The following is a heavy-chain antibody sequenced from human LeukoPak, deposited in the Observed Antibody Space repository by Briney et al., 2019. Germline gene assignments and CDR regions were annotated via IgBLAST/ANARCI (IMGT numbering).Heavy chain of an antibody. V-gene: IGHV3-7*03. CDR3: GRKTGVTGEAFDC. D-gene: IGHD7-27*01. J-gene: IGHJ4*02. Sequence: GGSLRLSCAASGFTFSTHWMTWVRQAPGKGLEWVANIKVDGSEKYYLDSVKGRFTISRDNAKNSVYLQMNSLRTEDTAVYYCGRKTGVTGEAFDCWGQGTLVTVSS. CDR1: GFTFSTHW. CDR2: IKVDGSEK.